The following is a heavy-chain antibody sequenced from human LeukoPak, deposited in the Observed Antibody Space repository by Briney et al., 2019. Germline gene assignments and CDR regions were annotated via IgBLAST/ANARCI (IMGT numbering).Heavy chain of an antibody. CDR2: INPKSGGT. Sequence: ASVKVSCKASGYTFTTYYIHWVRQAPGQGLEWMGCINPKSGGTNYAQKFQGRVTMTTDTSITTAYMELNRLTSDDTAVYYCARGFAVAGKILWFDPWGQGTLVTVSS. CDR1: GYTFTTYY. J-gene: IGHJ5*02. D-gene: IGHD6-19*01. V-gene: IGHV1-2*02. CDR3: ARGFAVAGKILWFDP.